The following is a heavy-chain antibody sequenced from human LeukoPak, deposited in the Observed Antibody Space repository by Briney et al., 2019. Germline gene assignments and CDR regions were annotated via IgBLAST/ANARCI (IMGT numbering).Heavy chain of an antibody. CDR3: ARGCYDSSGPNFDY. CDR2: IIPIFGTA. J-gene: IGHJ4*02. D-gene: IGHD3-22*01. V-gene: IGHV1-69*05. Sequence: ASVKVSCKASGGTFSSYAISWVRQAPGQGLEWMGGIIPIFGTANYAQKFQGRVTITTDESTSTAYMELSSLRSEDTAVYYCARGCYDSSGPNFDYWGQGTLVTVSS. CDR1: GGTFSSYA.